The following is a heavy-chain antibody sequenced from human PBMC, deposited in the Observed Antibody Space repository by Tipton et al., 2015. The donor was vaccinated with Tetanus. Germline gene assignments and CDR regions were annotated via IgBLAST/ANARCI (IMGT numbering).Heavy chain of an antibody. CDR2: AYYRSKWYD. Sequence: GLVKPSQTLSLTCAISGDSVSSKSASWNWIRQSPSRGLEWLGRAYYRSKWYDDYAESVKSRITINLDASKNQFSLQLHSVTPEDTAVYYCARDGISFGGWFDPWGQGTLVTVSS. CDR3: ARDGISFGGWFDP. V-gene: IGHV6-1*01. D-gene: IGHD3-10*01. CDR1: GDSVSSKSAS. J-gene: IGHJ5*02.